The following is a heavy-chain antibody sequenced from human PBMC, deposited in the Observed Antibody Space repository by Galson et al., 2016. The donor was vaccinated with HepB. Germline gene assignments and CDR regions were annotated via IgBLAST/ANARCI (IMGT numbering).Heavy chain of an antibody. CDR1: GGSFSGYF. J-gene: IGHJ6*02. D-gene: IGHD2-15*01. V-gene: IGHV4-34*01. CDR3: ARGGTGYCSGSNCKSYYYYGMDV. Sequence: SETLSLTCTLYGGSFSGYFWSWIRQSPGKGLEWIGEINRSGSTNYDPSLKSRVTISVDTSKNQFSLKLSSVTAADTAIYYCARGGTGYCSGSNCKSYYYYGMDVWVQGTTVTVSS. CDR2: INRSGST.